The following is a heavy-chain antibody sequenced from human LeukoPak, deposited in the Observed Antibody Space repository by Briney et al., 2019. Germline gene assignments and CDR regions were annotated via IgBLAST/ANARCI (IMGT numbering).Heavy chain of an antibody. CDR3: ARDRASPMPVGGVGGY. CDR1: GFTFGSYG. J-gene: IGHJ4*02. CDR2: IWYDGNNK. D-gene: IGHD3-16*01. Sequence: GGSLRLSCAASGFTFGSYGMHWVRQAPGKGLEWVAVIWYDGNNKYYVDSVKGRFTISRDNSKNTLFLHMNSLRAEDTAIYYCARDRASPMPVGGVGGYWGQGPLVTVA. V-gene: IGHV3-33*01.